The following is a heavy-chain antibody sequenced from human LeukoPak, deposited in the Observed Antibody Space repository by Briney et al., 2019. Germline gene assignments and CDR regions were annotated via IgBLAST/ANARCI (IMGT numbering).Heavy chain of an antibody. J-gene: IGHJ6*03. V-gene: IGHV3-30-3*01. CDR1: GFTFSSYA. CDR3: AKVPNYNYYYYMDV. CDR2: ISYDGSNK. Sequence: GRSLRLSCAASGFTFSSYAMHWGRQPPGKGLQWVAVISYDGSNKYYADSVKGRFTISRDNSKNTLFLQMNSLRAEDTAVYYCAKVPNYNYYYYMDVWGKGTTVTVSS.